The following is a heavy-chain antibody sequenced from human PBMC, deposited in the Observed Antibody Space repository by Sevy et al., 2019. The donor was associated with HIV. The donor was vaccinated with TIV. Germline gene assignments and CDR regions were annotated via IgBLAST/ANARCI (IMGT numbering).Heavy chain of an antibody. CDR1: GFTFDYFA. Sequence: GGSLRLSCEVSGFTFDYFAMSWVRQAPGKGLEWVSGISPNGATSHYAASVRGRFTISRDNSKNRMYLQMSSLRAEDTAQYYCAKDTSGWYDSLDQWGQGTLVTVSS. CDR3: AKDTSGWYDSLDQ. J-gene: IGHJ4*02. D-gene: IGHD6-19*01. CDR2: ISPNGATS. V-gene: IGHV3-23*01.